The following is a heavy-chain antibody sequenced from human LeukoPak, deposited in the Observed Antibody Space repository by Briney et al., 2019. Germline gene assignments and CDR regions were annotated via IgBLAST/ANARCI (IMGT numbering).Heavy chain of an antibody. CDR3: ARDGRASEHDGSDYSSYYFDY. J-gene: IGHJ4*02. CDR1: GDSISRGGYY. D-gene: IGHD3-22*01. V-gene: IGHV3-72*01. CDR2: TRKKRDSDTT. Sequence: LSLTCTVSGDSISRGGYYWSWIRQHPGKGLEWVGRTRKKRDSDTTKYAASVKGRFTISRDDSKNSLSLQMNNLRPEDSAVYYCARDGRASEHDGSDYSSYYFDYWGQGTLVTVSS.